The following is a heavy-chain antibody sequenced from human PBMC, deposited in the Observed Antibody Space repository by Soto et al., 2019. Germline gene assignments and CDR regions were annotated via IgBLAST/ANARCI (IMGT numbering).Heavy chain of an antibody. CDR3: ASPAGHRPYYFHPMDV. J-gene: IGHJ6*02. D-gene: IGHD1-26*01. CDR2: IIPTFGTA. CDR1: GGSFSNSA. Sequence: SVKVSCKASGGSFSNSALSWVRQAPGQGLEWMGGIIPTFGTADYAQRFQGRVTITADESTSTAYIELISLRSEDTAVYFCASPAGHRPYYFHPMDVWGQGTTVTVSS. V-gene: IGHV1-69*13.